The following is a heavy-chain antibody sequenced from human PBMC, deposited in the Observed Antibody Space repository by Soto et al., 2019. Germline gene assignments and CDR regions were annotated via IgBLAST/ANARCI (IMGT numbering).Heavy chain of an antibody. CDR1: GGSFSGYY. CDR3: ARGRWLRHSFAY. J-gene: IGHJ4*02. D-gene: IGHD5-12*01. CDR2: INHSGST. V-gene: IGHV4-34*02. Sequence: QVQLEQWGAGLLKPSETLSLTCAVYGGSFSGYYWSWIRQPPGKGLEWIGEINHSGSTNYNPSLTTRXRIXVXISKIHFSRNLYSVTAADTAVYYCARGRWLRHSFAYWGQGTLVTVSS.